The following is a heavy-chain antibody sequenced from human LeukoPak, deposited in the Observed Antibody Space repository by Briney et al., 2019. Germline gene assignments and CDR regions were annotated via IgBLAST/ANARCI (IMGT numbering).Heavy chain of an antibody. CDR3: ARSSTRSSKGYFDY. Sequence: SVKVSCKASGYTFSNYAISWVRQAPGQGLEWMGGIIPIFGTANYAQKFQGRVTITTDESTSTAYMELSSLRSEDTAVYYCARSSTRSSKGYFDYXXXGXLXXVSS. CDR1: GYTFSNYA. D-gene: IGHD6-6*01. J-gene: IGHJ4*02. V-gene: IGHV1-69*05. CDR2: IIPIFGTA.